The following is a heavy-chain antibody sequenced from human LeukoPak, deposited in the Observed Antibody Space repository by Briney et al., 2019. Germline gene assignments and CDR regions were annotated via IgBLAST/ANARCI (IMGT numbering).Heavy chain of an antibody. V-gene: IGHV3-74*01. CDR3: ARGLSYAVAYGDY. J-gene: IGHJ4*02. CDR2: INRDGTGT. D-gene: IGHD6-19*01. CDR1: GFIFSDYW. Sequence: GGSLRLSCAPSGFIFSDYWFHWVRQTPGQGLVWVAAINRDGTGTSHADSVRGRFTVSRDNAKNTLYLQLNSLGADDTAVYYCARGLSYAVAYGDYWGQGTLVTVSS.